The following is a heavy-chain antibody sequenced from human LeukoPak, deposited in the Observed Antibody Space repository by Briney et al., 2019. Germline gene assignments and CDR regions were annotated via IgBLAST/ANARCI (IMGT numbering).Heavy chain of an antibody. CDR3: ARGESGNHAGFFDI. CDR1: GGSITNYY. J-gene: IGHJ3*02. Sequence: SETLSLTCTVSGGSITNYYWTWIRQPPGKELEWIGFIYYSGSTNYSPSLKSRVTISVDTSKNQFSLKLSSVTAADTAVYYCARGESGNHAGFFDIWGQGTTVTVSS. D-gene: IGHD1-14*01. V-gene: IGHV4-59*01. CDR2: IYYSGST.